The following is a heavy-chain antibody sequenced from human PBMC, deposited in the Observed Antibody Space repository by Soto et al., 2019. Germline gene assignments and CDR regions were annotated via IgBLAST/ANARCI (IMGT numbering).Heavy chain of an antibody. CDR2: IIDSGGST. CDR3: GKGRSYYYYYGVDV. V-gene: IGHV3-23*01. Sequence: GGSLRLSCAASGFTFSSRAMGWVRHAPGKGLEWVSDIIDSGGSTYYADAVKGRFTISRDNSKSTLYLQMNSLRAEDTAVDYYGKGRSYYYYYGVDVWGQGTTVTVSS. J-gene: IGHJ6*02. D-gene: IGHD1-26*01. CDR1: GFTFSSRA.